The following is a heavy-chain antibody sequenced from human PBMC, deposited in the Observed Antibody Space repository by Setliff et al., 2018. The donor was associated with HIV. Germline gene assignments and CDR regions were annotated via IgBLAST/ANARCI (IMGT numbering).Heavy chain of an antibody. CDR2: IYYSGRT. D-gene: IGHD6-13*01. V-gene: IGHV4-39*07. CDR3: ARGARLLAGYSDRWDYYYMGV. J-gene: IGHJ6*03. Sequence: KPSETLSLTCTVSGGSISSSSYYWGWIRQPPGKGLEWIGSIYYSGRTYYNPSLKSRVTISVDTSKNQFSLKVNSVTAADTAVYYCARGARLLAGYSDRWDYYYMGVWGKGTTVTVSS. CDR1: GGSISSSSYY.